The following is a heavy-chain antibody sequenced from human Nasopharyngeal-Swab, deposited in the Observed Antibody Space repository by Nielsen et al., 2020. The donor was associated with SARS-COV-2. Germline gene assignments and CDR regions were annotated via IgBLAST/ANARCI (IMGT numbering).Heavy chain of an antibody. D-gene: IGHD1-26*01. J-gene: IGHJ4*02. CDR1: GFTFSSYG. Sequence: GESLKISCAASGFTFSSYGMHWVRQAPGKGLEWVAVISYDGSNKYYADSVKSRFTISRDNSKNTLYLQMNSLRAEDTAVYYCAKWEPRGYFDYWGQGTLVTVSS. V-gene: IGHV3-30*18. CDR2: ISYDGSNK. CDR3: AKWEPRGYFDY.